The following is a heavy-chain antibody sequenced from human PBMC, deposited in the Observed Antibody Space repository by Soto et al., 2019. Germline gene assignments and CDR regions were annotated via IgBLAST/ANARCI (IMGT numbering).Heavy chain of an antibody. CDR3: ASDHYDSSLNY. CDR1: GGTFSSYA. V-gene: IGHV1-69*13. Sequence: GASVKVSCKASGGTFSSYAISWVRQAPGQGLEWMGGIIPIFGTANYAQKFKGRVAITADESTSTAYMELSSLRSEDTAVYYCASDHYDSSLNYWGQGTLVTVSS. CDR2: IIPIFGTA. J-gene: IGHJ4*02. D-gene: IGHD3-22*01.